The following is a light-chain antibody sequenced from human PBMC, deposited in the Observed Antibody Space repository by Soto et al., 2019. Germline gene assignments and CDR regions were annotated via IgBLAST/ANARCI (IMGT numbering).Light chain of an antibody. J-gene: IGKJ1*01. V-gene: IGKV3-20*01. CDR1: QTVSSSY. CDR3: QQYGNSPWT. Sequence: EIVLTQSPGTLSLSPGERATLSCRASQTVSSSYLAWCQQKPGQAPRLLIYGASSRATGIPDRFSGSGSATGFTLTISRLEPEDFAVYYCQQYGNSPWTFGQGTKVDIK. CDR2: GAS.